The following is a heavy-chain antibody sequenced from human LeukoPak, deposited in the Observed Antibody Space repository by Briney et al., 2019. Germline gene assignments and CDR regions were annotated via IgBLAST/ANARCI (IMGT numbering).Heavy chain of an antibody. CDR3: ARDPSYYDSSGYYDY. CDR2: ISSSSSTI. Sequence: PGGSLRLSCAASGFTFSDYYMSWIRQAPGKGLEWVSYISSSSSTIYYADSVKGRFTISRDNAKNSLYLQMNSLRAEDTAVYYCARDPSYYDSSGYYDYWGQGTLVTVSS. V-gene: IGHV3-11*04. J-gene: IGHJ4*02. CDR1: GFTFSDYY. D-gene: IGHD3-22*01.